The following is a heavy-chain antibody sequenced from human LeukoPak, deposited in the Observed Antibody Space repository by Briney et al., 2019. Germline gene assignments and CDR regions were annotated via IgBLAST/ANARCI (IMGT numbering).Heavy chain of an antibody. CDR2: IWYDGSDK. CDR3: ARVAGSGSYYSATLDY. D-gene: IGHD3-10*01. J-gene: IGHJ4*02. CDR1: GFTFSSYA. Sequence: GGSLRLSCAASGFTFSSYAMHWVRQAPGKGLEWVAVIWYDGSDKYYADSVKGRFTLSRDNSKNTLYLQMNSLRAEGTAVYYCARVAGSGSYYSATLDYWGQGTLVTVSS. V-gene: IGHV3-33*01.